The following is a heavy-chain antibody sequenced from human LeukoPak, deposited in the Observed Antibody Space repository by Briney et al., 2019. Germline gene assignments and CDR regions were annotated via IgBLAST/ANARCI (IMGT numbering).Heavy chain of an antibody. D-gene: IGHD4-11*01. CDR1: GFTFDDYA. CDR3: AKDLGMTTVTTFDY. CDR2: ISWNSGSI. Sequence: PGGSLRLSCAASGFTFDDYAMHWVRQAPGKGLEWVSGISWNSGSIGYADSVKGRFTISRDNAKNSLYLQMNSLRAEDTALYYCAKDLGMTTVTTFDYWGQGTLVTVSS. J-gene: IGHJ4*02. V-gene: IGHV3-9*01.